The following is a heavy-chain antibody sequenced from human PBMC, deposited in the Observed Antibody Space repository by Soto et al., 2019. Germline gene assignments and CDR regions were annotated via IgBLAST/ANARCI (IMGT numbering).Heavy chain of an antibody. D-gene: IGHD2-15*01. CDR3: ARVRYCSGGSCLGAFDI. CDR1: GFTFSSYS. Sequence: EVQLVESGGGLVKPGGSLRLSCAASGFTFSSYSMNWVRQAPGKGLEWVSSISSSSSYIYYADSVKGRFTISRDNAKNSLYLQMNSLRAEDTAVYYCARVRYCSGGSCLGAFDIWGQGTMVTVSS. J-gene: IGHJ3*02. CDR2: ISSSSSYI. V-gene: IGHV3-21*01.